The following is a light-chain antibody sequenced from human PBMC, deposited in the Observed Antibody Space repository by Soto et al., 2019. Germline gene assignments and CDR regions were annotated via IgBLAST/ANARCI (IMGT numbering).Light chain of an antibody. Sequence: QPVLTQSSSASASLGSSVKLTCTLSSGHSSYIIAWHQQQPGKAPRFLMKLEGSGSHNKGSGVPDRFSGSSSGADRYLTISNLQSEDEADYYCEAWDSNTRVFGTGTKVTVL. CDR2: LEGSGSH. V-gene: IGLV4-60*03. CDR1: SGHSSYI. CDR3: EAWDSNTRV. J-gene: IGLJ1*01.